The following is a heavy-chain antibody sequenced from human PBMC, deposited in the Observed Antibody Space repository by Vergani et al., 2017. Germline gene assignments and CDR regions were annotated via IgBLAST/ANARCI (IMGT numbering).Heavy chain of an antibody. J-gene: IGHJ6*03. CDR3: AKGRGSTRSYYMDV. V-gene: IGHV3-23*01. CDR2: ISGSGGST. CDR1: GFTFSSYA. D-gene: IGHD2-2*01. Sequence: EVQLLESGGGLVQPGGSLRLSCAASGFTFSSYAMSWVRQAPGKGLECVSAISGSGGSTYYADSVKGRFTISRDNSKNTLYLQMNSLRAEDTAVYYCAKGRGSTRSYYMDVWGKGTTVTVSS.